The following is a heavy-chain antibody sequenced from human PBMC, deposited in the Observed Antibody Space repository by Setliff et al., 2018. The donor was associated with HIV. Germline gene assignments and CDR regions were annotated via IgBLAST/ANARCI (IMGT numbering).Heavy chain of an antibody. CDR2: IGTGGDT. Sequence: PGGSLRLSCEASGFIFSNHDFHWVRQAAAKGLEWVAAIGTGGDTYYVDSVKGRFTISRENARNSLYLQMNSLRAGDTAVYYCAREIVTLYTGGHYRYGIDVWGQGTAVTVSS. CDR1: GFIFSNHD. V-gene: IGHV3-13*01. CDR3: AREIVTLYTGGHYRYGIDV. D-gene: IGHD3-22*01. J-gene: IGHJ6*02.